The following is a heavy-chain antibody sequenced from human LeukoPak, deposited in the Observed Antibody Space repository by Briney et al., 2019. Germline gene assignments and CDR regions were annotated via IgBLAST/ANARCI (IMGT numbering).Heavy chain of an antibody. CDR2: ISAYNGNT. J-gene: IGHJ1*01. V-gene: IGHV1-18*01. CDR3: ARDLVVTAIPHISIEYFQH. Sequence: GASVKVSCKASGYTFTSYGISWVRQAPGQGLEWMGWISAYNGNTNYAQKLQGRVTMTTDTSTSTAYMELRSLRSDDTAVYYCARDLVVTAIPHISIEYFQHWGQGTLVTVSS. CDR1: GYTFTSYG. D-gene: IGHD2-21*02.